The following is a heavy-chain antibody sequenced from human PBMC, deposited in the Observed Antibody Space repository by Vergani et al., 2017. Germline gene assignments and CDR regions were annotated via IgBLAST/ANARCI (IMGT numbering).Heavy chain of an antibody. Sequence: QLQLQESGPGLVKPSETLSLTCTVSGGSISSSSYYWGWIRQPPGKGLEWIGSIYYSGSTYYNPSLKSRVTISVDTSKNQFSLKLSSVTAADTAVYYCARGRALDIVEVPAAIGYNWFDPWGQGTLVTVSS. D-gene: IGHD2-2*01. CDR2: IYYSGST. CDR1: GGSISSSSYY. V-gene: IGHV4-39*07. J-gene: IGHJ5*02. CDR3: ARGRALDIVEVPAAIGYNWFDP.